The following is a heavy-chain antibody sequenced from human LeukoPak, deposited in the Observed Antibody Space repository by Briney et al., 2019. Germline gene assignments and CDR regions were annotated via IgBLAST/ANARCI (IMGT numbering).Heavy chain of an antibody. CDR1: GYTFTGYY. CDR3: ARESTSPSHYFDY. D-gene: IGHD2-2*01. CDR2: VNPNSGGT. V-gene: IGHV1-2*02. J-gene: IGHJ4*02. Sequence: GASVKVSCKASGYTFTGYYMHWVRQAPGQGLEWMGWVNPNSGGTYYAQKFQGRVTMTKYTSISTAYMELSRLRSDDTAVYYCARESTSPSHYFDYWGQGTLVTVSS.